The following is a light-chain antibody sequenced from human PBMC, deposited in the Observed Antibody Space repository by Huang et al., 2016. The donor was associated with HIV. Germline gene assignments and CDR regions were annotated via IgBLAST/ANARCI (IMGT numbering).Light chain of an antibody. Sequence: EIVLTQSPGTRSLFPGERATLSCRASQSVSSSYLAWYQQKPGQAPRLLIYGASNGATGIPARFSGSGSGTDFTLTISRVEPEDFAVYYCQQYGGSPITFGQGTRLEIK. CDR1: QSVSSSY. CDR3: QQYGGSPIT. V-gene: IGKV3-20*01. CDR2: GAS. J-gene: IGKJ5*01.